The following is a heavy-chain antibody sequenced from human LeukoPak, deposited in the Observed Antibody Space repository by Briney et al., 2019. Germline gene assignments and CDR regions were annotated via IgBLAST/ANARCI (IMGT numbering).Heavy chain of an antibody. CDR3: ARVSIYCSSTSCCEDAFDI. V-gene: IGHV4-59*01. D-gene: IGHD2-2*01. CDR2: IYYSGST. CDR1: GGSISSYY. J-gene: IGHJ3*02. Sequence: SETLSLTCTVSGGSISSYYWSWIRQPPGKGLEWIGYIYYSGSTNYNPSLKSRVTISVDTSKNQFSLKLSSVTAADTAVYYCARVSIYCSSTSCCEDAFDIWGQGTMVTVSS.